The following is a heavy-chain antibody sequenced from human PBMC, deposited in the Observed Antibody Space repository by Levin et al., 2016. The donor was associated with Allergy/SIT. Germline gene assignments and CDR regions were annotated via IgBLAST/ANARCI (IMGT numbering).Heavy chain of an antibody. V-gene: IGHV3-7*04. D-gene: IGHD3-22*01. CDR2: IKQDGSEK. CDR1: GFTFNSYW. Sequence: LSLTCAASGFTFNSYWMSWARLAPGKGLEWVANIKQDGSEKYFADSVKGRFSISRDNAKNSQYLQMNSLKAEDTAVYYCARTNYYYYSSSYSTPAMDVWGQGTTVTVSS. J-gene: IGHJ6*02. CDR3: ARTNYYYYSSSYSTPAMDV.